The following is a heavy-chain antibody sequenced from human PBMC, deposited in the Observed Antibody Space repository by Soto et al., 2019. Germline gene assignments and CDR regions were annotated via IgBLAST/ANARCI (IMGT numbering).Heavy chain of an antibody. Sequence: SVKVSCKASGGTFSSYAISWVRQAPGQGLEWMGGIIPIFGTANYAQKFQGRVTITADKSTSTAYMELSNLRSDDTAVYYCARGFYTATTRIDDDWGQGTLVTVSS. CDR2: IIPIFGTA. J-gene: IGHJ4*02. CDR3: ARGFYTATTRIDDD. D-gene: IGHD4-17*01. CDR1: GGTFSSYA. V-gene: IGHV1-69*06.